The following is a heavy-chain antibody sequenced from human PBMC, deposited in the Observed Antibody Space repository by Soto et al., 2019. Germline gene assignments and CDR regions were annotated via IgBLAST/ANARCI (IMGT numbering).Heavy chain of an antibody. V-gene: IGHV1-69*14. CDR1: GGTFSSYA. CDR2: IIPIFGTA. J-gene: IGHJ6*01. D-gene: IGHD6-19*01. Sequence: QVQLVQSGAEVKKPGSSVKVSCKASGGTFSSYAISWVRQAPGQGLEWMGGIIPIFGTANYAQKFQGRVTLTEDKSTSTAYMELSSLRSEDTDVYYRARDSRGWSDLDYYYYGLDVWGQGTTVTVSS. CDR3: ARDSRGWSDLDYYYYGLDV.